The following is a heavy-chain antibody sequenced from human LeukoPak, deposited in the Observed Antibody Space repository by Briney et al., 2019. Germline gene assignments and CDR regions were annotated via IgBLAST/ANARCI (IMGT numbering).Heavy chain of an antibody. CDR1: GFTFTHFG. Sequence: GGSLRLSCAASGFTFTHFGMHWVRQAPGKGLDWVAFVRYDGDLQFYADSIQGRFTISRDNSKNTVDLQMNRLRIEDTAVYYCVKESLEGDTWGQGTLVTVSS. CDR3: VKESLEGDT. CDR2: VRYDGDLQ. D-gene: IGHD1-1*01. J-gene: IGHJ5*02. V-gene: IGHV3-30*02.